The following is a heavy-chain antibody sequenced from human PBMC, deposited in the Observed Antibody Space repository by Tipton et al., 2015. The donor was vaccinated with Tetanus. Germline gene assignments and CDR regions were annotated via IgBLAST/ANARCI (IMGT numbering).Heavy chain of an antibody. V-gene: IGHV3-23*01. CDR2: ISGSGGST. D-gene: IGHD2-15*01. J-gene: IGHJ4*02. Sequence: SLRLSCAASGFTFSSYAMSWVRQAPGKGLEWVSAISGSGGSTYYADSVKGRFTIPRDNSKNTLYLQMNSLRAEDTAVYYCAKALAATRVLFGSWGQGSLVTVSS. CDR1: GFTFSSYA. CDR3: AKALAATRVLFGS.